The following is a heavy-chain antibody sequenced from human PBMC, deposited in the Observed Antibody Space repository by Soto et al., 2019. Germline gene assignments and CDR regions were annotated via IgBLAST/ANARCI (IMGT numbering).Heavy chain of an antibody. D-gene: IGHD1-1*01. Sequence: NPSETLSLTCDVYGGSFSGYIWTWIRQTPGKGLQWIGQINHSGSANYNPSLKSRVTISVHTSNSQFSLELSSVTAADTAVYYCARGVGEYNWNDVYYYYYGMDVWGQGTTVTVSS. J-gene: IGHJ6*02. CDR2: INHSGSA. CDR1: GGSFSGYI. V-gene: IGHV4-34*01. CDR3: ARGVGEYNWNDVYYYYYGMDV.